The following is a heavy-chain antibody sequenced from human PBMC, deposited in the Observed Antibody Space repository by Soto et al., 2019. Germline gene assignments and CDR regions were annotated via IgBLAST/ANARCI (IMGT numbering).Heavy chain of an antibody. J-gene: IGHJ3*02. D-gene: IGHD2-8*01. V-gene: IGHV3-7*05. CDR3: ARDCDNGDLGAFDI. CDR2: IKQDGSEK. CDR1: GFTFSSYW. Sequence: EVQLVESGGGLVQPGGSLRLSCAASGFTFSSYWMSWVRQAPGKGREWVANIKQDGSEKYYVDSVKGRFTISRENAKNSLYLQMNSLRAKDTAVYYCARDCDNGDLGAFDIWGQGTMVTVSS.